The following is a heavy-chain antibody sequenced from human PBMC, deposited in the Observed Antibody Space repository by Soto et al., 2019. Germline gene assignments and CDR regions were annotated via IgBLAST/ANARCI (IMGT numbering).Heavy chain of an antibody. D-gene: IGHD4-17*01. J-gene: IGHJ4*02. CDR3: ARGGGEYDY. V-gene: IGHV4-30-4*01. Sequence: PSETLSLTCTVSGDSISSGDYYWSWIRQPPGKGLEWIGYIYYTGSTYYNPSPKSRLSISVDTSKNQFSLSLHSVTAADTAVYYCARGGGEYDYWGPGTLVTVSS. CDR1: GDSISSGDYY. CDR2: IYYTGST.